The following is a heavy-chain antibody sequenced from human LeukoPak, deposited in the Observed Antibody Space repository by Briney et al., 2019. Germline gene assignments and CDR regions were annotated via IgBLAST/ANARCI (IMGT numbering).Heavy chain of an antibody. D-gene: IGHD5-18*01. CDR1: GFTLSNFS. CDR3: ARDSCGYSYGPNTDY. Sequence: PGGSLRLSCAASGFTLSNFSMNWVRQAPGRGLEWVANIKPDESEKYYEDSVKGRFTNSRDNAKNALHMQMNSLRAEDTAIYDWARDSCGYSYGPNTDYWGQGTLVTVSS. J-gene: IGHJ4*02. V-gene: IGHV3-7*01. CDR2: IKPDESEK.